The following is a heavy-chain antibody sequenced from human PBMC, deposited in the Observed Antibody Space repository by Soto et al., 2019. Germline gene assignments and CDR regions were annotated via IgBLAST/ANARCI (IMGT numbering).Heavy chain of an antibody. V-gene: IGHV4-39*01. CDR3: ARHFRQYYDFWSGYYTSFDY. CDR2: IYYSGST. Sequence: QLQLQESGPGLVKPSETLSLTCTVSGGSISSSSYYWGWIRQPPGKGLEWIGSIYYSGSTYYNPSLKNRVTISVDTSKNQFSLKLSSVTAADTAVYYCARHFRQYYDFWSGYYTSFDYWGQGTLVTVSS. CDR1: GGSISSSSYY. J-gene: IGHJ4*02. D-gene: IGHD3-3*01.